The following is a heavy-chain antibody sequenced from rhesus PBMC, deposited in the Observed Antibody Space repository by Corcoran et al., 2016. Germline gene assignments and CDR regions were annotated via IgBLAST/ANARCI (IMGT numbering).Heavy chain of an antibody. J-gene: IGHJ3*01. CDR2: IYGRRGKT. Sequence: QVQLQESGPGLVKPSETLSLTCAVSGGSISSTSGWSWIRQPPGTGLEWIGYIYGRRGKTYYNPARKSRGTISKDTSKNQFSRKLSSGTAADTAVYYGARRADGADAFDFWGQGLRVTVSS. CDR1: GGSISSTSG. V-gene: IGHV4S7*01. CDR3: ARRADGADAFDF. D-gene: IGHD2-33*01.